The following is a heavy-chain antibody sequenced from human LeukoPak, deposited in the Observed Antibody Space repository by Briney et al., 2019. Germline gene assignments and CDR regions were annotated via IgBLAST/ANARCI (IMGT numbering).Heavy chain of an antibody. J-gene: IGHJ3*02. V-gene: IGHV3-48*01. CDR2: ISSSSSTI. D-gene: IGHD2-8*01. Sequence: GGSPRLSCAASGFTFSSYSMNWVRQAPGKGLEWVSYISSSSSTIYYADSVKGRFTISRDNAKNSLYLQMNSLRAEDTAVYYCAGTRDIVLMVYAKDDAFDIWGQGTMVTVSS. CDR1: GFTFSSYS. CDR3: AGTRDIVLMVYAKDDAFDI.